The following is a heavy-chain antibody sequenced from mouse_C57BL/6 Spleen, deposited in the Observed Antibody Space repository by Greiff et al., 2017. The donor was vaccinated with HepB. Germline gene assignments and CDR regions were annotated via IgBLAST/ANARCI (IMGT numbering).Heavy chain of an antibody. CDR1: GYTFTDYN. Sequence: DVKLVESGPELVKPGASVKIPCKASGYTFTDYNMDWVKQSHGKSLEWIGDINPNNGGTIYNQKFKGKATLTVDKSSSTAYMELRSLTSEDTAVYYCARDYYGSSPYFDYWGQGTTLTVSS. V-gene: IGHV1-18*01. CDR3: ARDYYGSSPYFDY. D-gene: IGHD1-1*01. CDR2: INPNNGGT. J-gene: IGHJ2*01.